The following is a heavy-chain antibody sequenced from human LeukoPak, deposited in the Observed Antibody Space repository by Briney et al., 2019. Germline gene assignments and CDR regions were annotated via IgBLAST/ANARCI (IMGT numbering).Heavy chain of an antibody. J-gene: IGHJ4*02. CDR3: ARADSSSWYYFDY. Sequence: SETLSLTCTVSGGSISSGGYYWSWIRQHPGKGLEWIGYIYYSGSTYYNPSLKSRVTISVDTSKNQFSLKLSSVTAADTAVYYCARADSSSWYYFDYWGQGTLVTVSS. CDR1: GGSISSGGYY. V-gene: IGHV4-31*03. D-gene: IGHD6-13*01. CDR2: IYYSGST.